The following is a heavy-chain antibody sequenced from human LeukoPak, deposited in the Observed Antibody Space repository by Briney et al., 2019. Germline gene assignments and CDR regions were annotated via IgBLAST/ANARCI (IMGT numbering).Heavy chain of an antibody. D-gene: IGHD3-3*01. Sequence: GGSLRLSCEASGFTFSRYWMHWVRQAPGKGLVWVSRIKSDGKTNYADSVKGRFTISGDNAKNTVSLQMNSLRADDTGVYYCARAPSEVGGYYPEYFRHWGQGTLVTVSS. J-gene: IGHJ1*01. CDR2: IKSDGKT. V-gene: IGHV3-74*01. CDR3: ARAPSEVGGYYPEYFRH. CDR1: GFTFSRYW.